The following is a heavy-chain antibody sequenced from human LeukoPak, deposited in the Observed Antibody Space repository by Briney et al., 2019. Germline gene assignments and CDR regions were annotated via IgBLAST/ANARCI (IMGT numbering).Heavy chain of an antibody. CDR1: GFTFSSYA. Sequence: GGSLRLSCAASGFTFSSYAMSWVRQAPGKGLEWVSAIKGRFTISRDNSKNTLYLQMNSLRAEDTAVYYCARGHVTVSAHDDAFDIWGQGTMVTVSS. V-gene: IGHV3-23*01. CDR2: I. D-gene: IGHD5/OR15-5a*01. J-gene: IGHJ3*02. CDR3: ARGHVTVSAHDDAFDI.